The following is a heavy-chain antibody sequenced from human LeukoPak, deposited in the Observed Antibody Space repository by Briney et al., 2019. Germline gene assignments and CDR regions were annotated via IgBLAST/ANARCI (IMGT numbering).Heavy chain of an antibody. D-gene: IGHD3-22*01. CDR3: ARGSPSRYNYDSSGYYGGYFDY. CDR2: IIPIFGTA. Sequence: GASVKVSCKASGGTFSGYAISWVRQAPGQGLEWMGGIIPIFGTANYAQKLQGRVTMTTDTSTSTAYMELRSLRSGDTAVYYCARGSPSRYNYDSSGYYGGYFDYWGQGTPVTVSS. V-gene: IGHV1-69*05. CDR1: GGTFSGYA. J-gene: IGHJ4*02.